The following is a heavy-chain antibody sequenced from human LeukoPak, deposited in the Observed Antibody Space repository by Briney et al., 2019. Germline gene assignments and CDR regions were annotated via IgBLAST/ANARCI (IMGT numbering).Heavy chain of an antibody. CDR1: GGSISSSSYY. CDR2: IYYSGST. V-gene: IGHV4-39*01. J-gene: IGHJ5*02. CDR3: ARQGQLQDIWFDP. Sequence: PSETLSLTCTVSGGSISSSSYYWGWIRQPPGKGLEWIGSIYYSGSTYYHPSLKSRVTISVDTSKNQFSLKLSSVTAADTAVYYCARQGQLQDIWFDPWGQGTLVTVSS. D-gene: IGHD2-2*01.